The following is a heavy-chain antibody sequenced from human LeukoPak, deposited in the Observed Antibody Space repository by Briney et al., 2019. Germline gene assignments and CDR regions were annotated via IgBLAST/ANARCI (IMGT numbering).Heavy chain of an antibody. CDR3: VREPYCSGGSCYTSGFDC. CDR1: GVTFSRYW. D-gene: IGHD2-15*01. J-gene: IGHJ4*02. V-gene: IGHV3-74*01. Sequence: GGSLRLSCAASGVTFSRYWMHWVRQAPGKGLVWVSRIKNDGSRTTYADAVKGRFTISRDNAKNTLYLQMNSLNADDTAVYYCVREPYCSGGSCYTSGFDCWGQGTLVTVSS. CDR2: IKNDGSRT.